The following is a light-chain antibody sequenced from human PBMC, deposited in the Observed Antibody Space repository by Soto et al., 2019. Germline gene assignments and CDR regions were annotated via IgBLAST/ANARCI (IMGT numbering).Light chain of an antibody. CDR2: KAS. CDR1: ESIKTW. Sequence: DIQMTPSPSTLSASVGDRVTITCRASESIKTWLAWYQQRPGKAPNLLIYKASSLQSGVSSRFSGSGSGTEFTLIISSLQPDDSATYYCQQYNVYPYTFGQGTKVQI. J-gene: IGKJ2*01. CDR3: QQYNVYPYT. V-gene: IGKV1-5*03.